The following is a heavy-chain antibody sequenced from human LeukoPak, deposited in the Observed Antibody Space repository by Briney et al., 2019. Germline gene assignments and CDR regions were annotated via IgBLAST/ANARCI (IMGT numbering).Heavy chain of an antibody. CDR2: ISYDGSNK. V-gene: IGHV3-30*04. CDR3: ADLLGDGYNY. D-gene: IGHD5-24*01. Sequence: GGSLRLSCAASAFTFSSYAMHWVRQAPGKGLEWVAVISYDGSNKYYADSVKGRFTISRDNAKNSLYLQMNSLRDEDTATYYCADLLGDGYNYWGQGTLVIVSS. CDR1: AFTFSSYA. J-gene: IGHJ4*02.